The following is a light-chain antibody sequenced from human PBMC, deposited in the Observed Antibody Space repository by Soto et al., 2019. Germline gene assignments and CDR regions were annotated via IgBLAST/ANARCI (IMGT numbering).Light chain of an antibody. CDR1: QSVSSN. J-gene: IGKJ4*01. CDR3: QQYDNWPLT. CDR2: GAS. Sequence: EIVMTQSPATLHVSPGERATLSCRASQSVSSNLAWYQQKPGQAPRFLIYGASTRATGIPARFSGSGSGTEFTLTISSLQSEDFAVYYCQQYDNWPLTFGGGTKVDIK. V-gene: IGKV3-15*01.